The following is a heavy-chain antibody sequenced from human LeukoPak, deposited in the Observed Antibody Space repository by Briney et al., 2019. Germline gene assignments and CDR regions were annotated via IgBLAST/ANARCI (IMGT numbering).Heavy chain of an antibody. V-gene: IGHV4-34*01. Sequence: SETLSLTCAVYGGSFSGYYWSWIRQPPGKGLEWIGEINHSGSTNYNPSLKSRVTISVDTSKNQFSLKLSSVTAADMAVYYCARRGVPAAIYYFDYWGQGTLVTVSS. CDR1: GGSFSGYY. J-gene: IGHJ4*02. CDR3: ARRGVPAAIYYFDY. D-gene: IGHD2-2*01. CDR2: INHSGST.